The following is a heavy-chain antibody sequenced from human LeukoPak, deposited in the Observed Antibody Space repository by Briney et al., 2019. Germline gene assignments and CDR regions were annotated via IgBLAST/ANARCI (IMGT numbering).Heavy chain of an antibody. CDR3: ARGEQLARGAFDI. D-gene: IGHD6-6*01. CDR2: ISSSGSTI. J-gene: IGHJ3*02. Sequence: PGGSLRLSCAASGFTFSDYYLSWIRQAPGKGLEWVSYISSSGSTIYYADSMKGRFTISRDNAKNSLYLQMNSLRAEDTAVYYCARGEQLARGAFDIWGQGTMVTVSS. V-gene: IGHV3-11*04. CDR1: GFTFSDYY.